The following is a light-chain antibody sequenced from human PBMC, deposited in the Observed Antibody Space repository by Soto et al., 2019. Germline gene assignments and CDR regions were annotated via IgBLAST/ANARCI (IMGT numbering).Light chain of an antibody. J-gene: IGKJ1*01. CDR1: QNIRTY. Sequence: DIQMTQSPSSLSASVGDRVTITCRASQNIRTYINWYQQKSGRAPNLLIFDASRLQSGVPSRFSGTGSGTDFTLAITGLQPEDFATYYCQQTSTTLWTFGQGNKV. V-gene: IGKV1-39*01. CDR3: QQTSTTLWT. CDR2: DAS.